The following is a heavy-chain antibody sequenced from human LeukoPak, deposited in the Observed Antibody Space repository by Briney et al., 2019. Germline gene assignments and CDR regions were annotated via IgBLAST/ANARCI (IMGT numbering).Heavy chain of an antibody. V-gene: IGHV4-34*01. CDR2: INHSGST. J-gene: IGHJ4*02. Sequence: SETLSLTCAVYGGSFSGYYWSWIRQPPGKGLEWIGEINHSGSTNYNPSLKSRVTISVDTSKSQFSLKLSSVTAADTAVYYCARKHPYYYDSSGYYDAYYFDYWGQGTLVTVSS. D-gene: IGHD3-22*01. CDR1: GGSFSGYY. CDR3: ARKHPYYYDSSGYYDAYYFDY.